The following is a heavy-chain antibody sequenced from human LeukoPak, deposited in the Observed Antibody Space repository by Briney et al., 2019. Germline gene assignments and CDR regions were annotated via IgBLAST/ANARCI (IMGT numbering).Heavy chain of an antibody. CDR2: INHSGST. CDR1: GGSFSGYY. V-gene: IGHV4-34*01. D-gene: IGHD3-22*01. Sequence: SETLSLTCAVYGGSFSGYYWSWIRQPPGKGLEWIGEINHSGSTNYNPSLKSRVTISVDTSKNQFSLKLSSVTAADTAVYYCARHGGDSSGYYYGPYYYYMDVWGKGTTVTISS. CDR3: ARHGGDSSGYYYGPYYYYMDV. J-gene: IGHJ6*03.